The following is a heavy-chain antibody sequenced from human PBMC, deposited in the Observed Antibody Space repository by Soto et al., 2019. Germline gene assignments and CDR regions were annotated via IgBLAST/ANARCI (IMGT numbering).Heavy chain of an antibody. CDR2: ISSDGTTT. V-gene: IGHV3-74*01. J-gene: IGHJ4*02. D-gene: IGHD2-8*01. CDR1: GFTFSKYW. CDR3: AIQDCTNDVCLEAAVTVGGALEY. Sequence: EVQLVESGGGLVQPGKALRLSCAASGFTFSKYWIHWVRPAPGKGPVWVSYISSDGTTTDYADSVKGRFTISRDNAKNTLYLQMDSLRAEDTAVYYCAIQDCTNDVCLEAAVTVGGALEYWGQGAQVTVSS.